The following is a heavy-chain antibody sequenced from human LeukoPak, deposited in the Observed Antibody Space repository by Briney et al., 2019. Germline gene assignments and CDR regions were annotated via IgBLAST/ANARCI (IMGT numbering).Heavy chain of an antibody. CDR2: IYSSGST. Sequence: PSETLSLTCTVSGGSINSYYWSWIRQPAGKGLEWIGRIYSSGSTNYNPSLKSRVSMSVDTSKNQFSLKLTSVTAADTAVYYCARGGKATVVTMWGQGILVAVSS. J-gene: IGHJ4*02. D-gene: IGHD4-23*01. CDR3: ARGGKATVVTM. V-gene: IGHV4-4*07. CDR1: GGSINSYY.